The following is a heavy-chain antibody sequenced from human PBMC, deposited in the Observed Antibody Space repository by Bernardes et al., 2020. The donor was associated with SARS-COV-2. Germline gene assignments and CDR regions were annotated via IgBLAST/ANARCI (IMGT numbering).Heavy chain of an antibody. D-gene: IGHD2-2*01. Sequence: SETLSLTCAVSADSISSNNLWTGVRQPPRKVLWWIREIDHSGSTNYNPSLKSRVTISVDKSKNQFSLNLSSVTAADTAVYYCARVVRYQLVCWFDPWGQGTLVTVSS. J-gene: IGHJ5*02. CDR2: IDHSGST. CDR3: ARVVRYQLVCWFDP. V-gene: IGHV4-4*02. CDR1: ADSISSNNL.